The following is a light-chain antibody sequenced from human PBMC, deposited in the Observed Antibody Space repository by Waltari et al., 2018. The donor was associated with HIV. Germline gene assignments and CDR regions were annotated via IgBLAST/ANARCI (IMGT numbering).Light chain of an antibody. CDR1: STASSFLQS. J-gene: IGLJ2*01. Sequence: SALTQPASVSGFLGQSIHHSCTGISTASSFLQSVLWYQQLPGKIPRLIIFDINNRPSGVSDHFSGSRSGNSASLTFSGLQSGDEAHYYCASNRLDYTLIFGGGTKLTVL. CDR2: DIN. CDR3: ASNRLDYTLI. V-gene: IGLV2-14*03.